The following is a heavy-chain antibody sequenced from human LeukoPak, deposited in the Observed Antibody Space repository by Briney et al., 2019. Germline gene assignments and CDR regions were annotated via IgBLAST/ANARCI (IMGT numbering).Heavy chain of an antibody. CDR2: TNTDASSI. V-gene: IGHV3-74*01. Sequence: PGGSLRLSCAASGLTFSSYGMHWVRQAPGKGLDWVSRTNTDASSITYADSVKGRFTISRDNAKNTLFLQMNSLRAEDTAVYYCARADAGDAFDFWGLGTMVTVSS. CDR1: GLTFSSYG. D-gene: IGHD6-13*01. J-gene: IGHJ3*01. CDR3: ARADAGDAFDF.